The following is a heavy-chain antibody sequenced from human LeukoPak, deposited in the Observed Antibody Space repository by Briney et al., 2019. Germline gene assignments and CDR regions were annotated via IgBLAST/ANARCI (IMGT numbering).Heavy chain of an antibody. CDR1: GYTFTSYY. CDR3: AIPALAAAGTQYYYGMDV. J-gene: IGHJ6*02. V-gene: IGHV1-46*01. Sequence: ASVTVSCKASGYTFTSYYMHWVRQAPGQGLEWMGIINPSGGSTSYAQKFQGRVTMTRDMSTSTVYMELSSLRSEDTAVYYCAIPALAAAGTQYYYGMDVWGQGTTVTVSS. D-gene: IGHD6-13*01. CDR2: INPSGGST.